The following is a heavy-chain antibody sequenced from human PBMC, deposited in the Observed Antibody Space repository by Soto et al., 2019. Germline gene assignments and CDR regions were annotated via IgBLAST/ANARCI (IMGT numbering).Heavy chain of an antibody. J-gene: IGHJ6*02. CDR1: GFTVSSNY. D-gene: IGHD5-18*01. Sequence: GGSLRLSCAASGFTVSSNYMSWVRQAPGKGLEWVSVIYSGGSTYYADSVKGRFTISRDNSKNTLYLQMNSLRAEDTAVYYCARDRWRVDTASYYYYGMDVWGQGTTVTVSS. V-gene: IGHV3-53*01. CDR2: IYSGGST. CDR3: ARDRWRVDTASYYYYGMDV.